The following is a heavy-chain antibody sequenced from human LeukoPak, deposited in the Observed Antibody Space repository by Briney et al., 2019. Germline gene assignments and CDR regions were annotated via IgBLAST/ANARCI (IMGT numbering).Heavy chain of an antibody. Sequence: TGESLKISCQVSGYTFTSSWIGWLRQMPGKGLEWMGIIYPADSDTRYKPSFEGQVTISADKSISTAYLQWSSLKASDTAMYYCARRYCSGGTCYFDYWGQRTLVTVSS. CDR3: ARRYCSGGTCYFDY. CDR1: GYTFTSSW. CDR2: IYPADSDT. J-gene: IGHJ4*02. V-gene: IGHV5-51*01. D-gene: IGHD2-15*01.